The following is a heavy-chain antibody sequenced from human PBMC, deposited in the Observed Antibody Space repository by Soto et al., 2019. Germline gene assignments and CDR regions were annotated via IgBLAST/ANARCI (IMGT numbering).Heavy chain of an antibody. D-gene: IGHD3-16*01. V-gene: IGHV4-39*01. CDR2: MYYNGNT. J-gene: IGHJ1*01. CDR3: ARLQIYESRAAPTPIFHP. CDR1: GGSFTSTNYF. Sequence: QLQESGPGLVKPSETLSLTCTVSGGSFTSTNYFWGWIRQPPGKGLEWIGYMYYNGNTFYSPSPKSPVTLAVEPSKRQFSLDLSSVTAADTAMYYCARLQIYESRAAPTPIFHPWGLGAMVTVSS.